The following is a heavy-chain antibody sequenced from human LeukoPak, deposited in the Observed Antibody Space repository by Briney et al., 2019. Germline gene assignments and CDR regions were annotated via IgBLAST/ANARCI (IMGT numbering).Heavy chain of an antibody. J-gene: IGHJ3*02. D-gene: IGHD4-17*01. CDR3: ARFHDYGDSEAFDI. V-gene: IGHV4-59*01. CDR2: VFYSGAT. Sequence: KPSETLSLTCTVSGGSISTYYWSWLRQPPGTRLEYIGYVFYSGATDYNPSLKRRVTISVDSSNQFSLNLRSVTAADTAVYYCARFHDYGDSEAFDIWGQGTMVTVSS. CDR1: GGSISTYY.